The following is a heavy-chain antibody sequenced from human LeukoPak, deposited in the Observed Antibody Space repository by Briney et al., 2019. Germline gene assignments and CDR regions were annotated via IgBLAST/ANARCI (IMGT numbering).Heavy chain of an antibody. D-gene: IGHD3-22*01. CDR1: GFTFDDYA. V-gene: IGHV3-43*02. CDR3: AKDQTYYYDSAGFDY. J-gene: IGHJ4*02. CDR2: ISGDGGST. Sequence: PGGSLRLSCAASGFTFDDYAMHLVRQAPGKGLEWVSLISGDGGSTYYADSVKGRFTISRDNSKNSLYLQMNSLRTEDTALYYCAKDQTYYYDSAGFDYWGQGTLVTVSS.